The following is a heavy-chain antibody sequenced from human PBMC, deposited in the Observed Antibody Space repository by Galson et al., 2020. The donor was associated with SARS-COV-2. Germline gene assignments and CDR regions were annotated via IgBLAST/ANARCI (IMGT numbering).Heavy chain of an antibody. CDR3: ARSIGSDLGVLYYFDY. J-gene: IGHJ4*02. CDR2: ISYDGSNK. D-gene: IGHD3-22*01. V-gene: IGHV3-30*04. Sequence: GGSLRLSCAASGFTFSSYAMSWVRQAPGKGLEWVAVISYDGSNKYYADSVKGRFTISRDNSKNTLYLQMNSLRAEDTAVYYCARSIGSDLGVLYYFDYWGQGTLVTVSS. CDR1: GFTFSSYA.